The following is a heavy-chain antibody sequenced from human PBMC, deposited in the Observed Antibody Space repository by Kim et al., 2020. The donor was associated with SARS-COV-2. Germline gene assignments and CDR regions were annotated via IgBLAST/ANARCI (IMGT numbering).Heavy chain of an antibody. V-gene: IGHV3-23*01. CDR3: AKAGGSSDYGNYYFDF. D-gene: IGHD5-12*01. Sequence: DSVKGRLPISKDNSKDTLYLQMNPLRAEDTAVYYCAKAGGSSDYGNYYFDFWGQGTLVTVSS. J-gene: IGHJ4*02.